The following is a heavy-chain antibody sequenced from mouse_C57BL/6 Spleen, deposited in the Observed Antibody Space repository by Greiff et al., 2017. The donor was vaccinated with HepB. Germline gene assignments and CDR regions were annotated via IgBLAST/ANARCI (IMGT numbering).Heavy chain of an antibody. J-gene: IGHJ3*01. D-gene: IGHD2-3*01. V-gene: IGHV1-78*01. Sequence: VKLVESDAELVKPGASVKISCKVSGYTFTDHTIHWMKQRPEQGLEWIGYIYPRDGSTKYNEKFKGKATLTADKSSSTAYMQLNSLTSEDSAVYFCARGIYDGFSWFAYWGQGTLVTVSA. CDR1: GYTFTDHT. CDR2: IYPRDGST. CDR3: ARGIYDGFSWFAY.